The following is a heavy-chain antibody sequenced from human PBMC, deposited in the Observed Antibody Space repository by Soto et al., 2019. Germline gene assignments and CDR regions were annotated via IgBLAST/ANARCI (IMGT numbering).Heavy chain of an antibody. Sequence: SVKVSCKASGYTFTGYYVHWVRQAPGQGLEWMGWINPNSGGTNYVQKFQGRVTMTRDTSISTAYMELSRLRYDDTAVYYCARGARTSTASQDWFDPWGQGTLVTVSS. CDR1: GYTFTGYY. V-gene: IGHV1-2*02. CDR2: INPNSGGT. J-gene: IGHJ5*02. CDR3: ARGARTSTASQDWFDP. D-gene: IGHD4-17*01.